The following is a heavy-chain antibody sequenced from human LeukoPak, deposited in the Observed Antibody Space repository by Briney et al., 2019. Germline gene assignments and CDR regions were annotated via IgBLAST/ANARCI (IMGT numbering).Heavy chain of an antibody. CDR2: IYTSGST. J-gene: IGHJ4*02. CDR3: ARGVATINFDY. Sequence: SQTLSLTCTVSGGSISSGSHYWSWIRQPAGRGLEWIGRIYTSGSTNYNPSLKSRVTISVDRSKNHFSLKLSSVTAADTAVYYCARGVATINFDYWGQGTLVTVSS. D-gene: IGHD5-24*01. CDR1: GGSISSGSHY. V-gene: IGHV4-61*02.